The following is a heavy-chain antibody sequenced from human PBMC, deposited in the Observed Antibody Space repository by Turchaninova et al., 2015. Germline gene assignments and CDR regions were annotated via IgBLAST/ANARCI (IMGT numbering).Heavy chain of an antibody. D-gene: IGHD5-24*01. CDR1: GGSLSSYS. J-gene: IGHJ4*02. CDR3: ARDRDGYNTVDY. CDR2: IYYSGST. Sequence: QVQLQESGPGLVKPSENLSLTCTVSGGSLSSYSWSWFRQSPGKGLEYIGYIYYSGSTNYNPSLKSRVTISVDTSKNQFSLKLSSVTAADTAVYYCARDRDGYNTVDYWGQGTLVTVSS. V-gene: IGHV4-59*01.